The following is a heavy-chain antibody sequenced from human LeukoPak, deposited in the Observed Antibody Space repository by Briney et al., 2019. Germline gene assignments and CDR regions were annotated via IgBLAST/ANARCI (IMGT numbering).Heavy chain of an antibody. D-gene: IGHD6-19*01. CDR2: IYYSGST. V-gene: IGHV4-59*08. CDR1: GGSISSYY. Sequence: SETLSLTCTVSGGSISSYYWSWIRQPPGKGLEWIGYIYYSGSTNYNPSLKSRVTISVDTSKNQFSLKLSSVTAADTAVYYCARHSIGLVAGGMYFDYWGQGTLVTVSS. J-gene: IGHJ4*02. CDR3: ARHSIGLVAGGMYFDY.